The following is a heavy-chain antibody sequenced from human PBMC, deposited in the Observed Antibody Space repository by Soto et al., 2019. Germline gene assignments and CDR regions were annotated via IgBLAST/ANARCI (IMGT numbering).Heavy chain of an antibody. Sequence: GTSVKLSCEACGDSFTGYYMHWVRQAPGQGLEWMGWINPNSGGTNYAQKFQGWVTMTRDTSISTAYMELSRLRSDDTAVYYCARDGPYNWNYFDYWGQGTLVTVSS. CDR2: INPNSGGT. CDR1: GDSFTGYY. J-gene: IGHJ4*02. V-gene: IGHV1-2*04. CDR3: ARDGPYNWNYFDY. D-gene: IGHD1-20*01.